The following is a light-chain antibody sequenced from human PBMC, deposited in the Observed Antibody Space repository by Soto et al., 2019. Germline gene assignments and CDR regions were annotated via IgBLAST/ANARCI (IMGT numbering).Light chain of an antibody. J-gene: IGLJ2*01. CDR3: SSYTSSSTVV. Sequence: QSALTQPASVSGSPGQSITISCTGTSSDAGGYNYVSWYQQHPGKAPKLMIYDVSNRPSGVSNRFSGSKSGNTASLTISGLQAEDEDDYYCSSYTSSSTVVFGGGTKVTVL. V-gene: IGLV2-14*01. CDR2: DVS. CDR1: SSDAGGYNY.